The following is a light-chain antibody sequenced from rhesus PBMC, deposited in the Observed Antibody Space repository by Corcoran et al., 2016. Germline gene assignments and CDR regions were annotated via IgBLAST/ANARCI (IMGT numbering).Light chain of an antibody. V-gene: IGKV1-19*01. Sequence: DIQMTQSPSSLSASVGDRVTIACHASQDISSCLAWYQQKPGKAPKPLIYYASTLQSGVPSSLSGSGSGTEFTLTISGLQSEDFATYFCQQYYDVPYSFGRGTKVDIK. CDR3: QQYYDVPYS. CDR1: QDISSC. CDR2: YAS. J-gene: IGKJ2*01.